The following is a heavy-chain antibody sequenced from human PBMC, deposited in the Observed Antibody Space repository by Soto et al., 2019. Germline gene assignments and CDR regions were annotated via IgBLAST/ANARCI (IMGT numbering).Heavy chain of an antibody. CDR2: IKPDGSRT. CDR1: GFTFSSYW. CDR3: ARDNNWSYDS. J-gene: IGHJ4*02. V-gene: IGHV3-74*03. D-gene: IGHD1-1*01. Sequence: GGSLRLSCAASGFTFSSYWMHWVRQAPGEGLVWVSYIKPDGSRTKDADSVKGRFTISRDNARNTLYLRMNSLRAEDTAVYYCARDNNWSYDSWGRGTLVTAPQ.